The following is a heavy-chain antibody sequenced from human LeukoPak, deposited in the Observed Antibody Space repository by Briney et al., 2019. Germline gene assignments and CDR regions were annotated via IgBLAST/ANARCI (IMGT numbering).Heavy chain of an antibody. J-gene: IGHJ6*02. CDR3: AGVFVGGYCSSTSCPHYYYGMDV. CDR2: INPNSGGT. D-gene: IGHD2-2*01. CDR1: GYTFTGYY. V-gene: IGHV1-2*02. Sequence: ASVKVSCKASGYTFTGYYMHWVRQTPGQGLEWMGWINPNSGGTNYAQKFQGRVTMTRDTSISTAYMELSRLRSDDTAVYYCAGVFVGGYCSSTSCPHYYYGMDVWGQGTTVTVSS.